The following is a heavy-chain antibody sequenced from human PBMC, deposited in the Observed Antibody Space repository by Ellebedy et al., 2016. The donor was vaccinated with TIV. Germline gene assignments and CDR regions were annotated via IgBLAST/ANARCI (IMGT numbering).Heavy chain of an antibody. CDR1: GFTFSSYA. Sequence: GESLKISCAASGFTFSSYAMSWVRQAPGKGLEWISGISDDGFSTYNADSVKGRFAVSRDNSKDTLFLQMNSLRPEDTAVYYCAFPRAGYNSGWTYWGQGTLVTVSS. CDR3: AFPRAGYNSGWTY. V-gene: IGHV3-23*01. D-gene: IGHD6-19*01. CDR2: ISDDGFST. J-gene: IGHJ4*02.